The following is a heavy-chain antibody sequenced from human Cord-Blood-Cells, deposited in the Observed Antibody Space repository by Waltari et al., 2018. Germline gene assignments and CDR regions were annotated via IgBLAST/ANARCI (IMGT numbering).Heavy chain of an antibody. CDR1: GFTFSSYS. V-gene: IGHV3-48*02. D-gene: IGHD4-4*01. CDR2: ISSSSITI. Sequence: EVQLVESGGGLVQPGGSLRLSCAASGFTFSSYSMNWVCQAPGKGLEWVSDISSSSITIYYADSVKGRFTISRDNAKNSLYLQMNSLRDEDTAVYYCARVDSNYPYYFDYWGQGTLVTVSS. CDR3: ARVDSNYPYYFDY. J-gene: IGHJ4*02.